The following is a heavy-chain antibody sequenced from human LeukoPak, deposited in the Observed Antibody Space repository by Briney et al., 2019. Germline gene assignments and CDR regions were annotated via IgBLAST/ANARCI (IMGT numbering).Heavy chain of an antibody. CDR1: GFTFSTYN. D-gene: IGHD3-10*01. CDR3: ARALWFGETFPAY. CDR2: ISGSSSYI. Sequence: GGSLRLSCAASGFTFSTYNMNWVRQAPGKGLEWVSSISGSSSYIYYADSVKGRFSISRDNAKNSLYLQMNSLRAEDTAVYYCARALWFGETFPAYWGQGTLVTVSS. J-gene: IGHJ4*02. V-gene: IGHV3-21*01.